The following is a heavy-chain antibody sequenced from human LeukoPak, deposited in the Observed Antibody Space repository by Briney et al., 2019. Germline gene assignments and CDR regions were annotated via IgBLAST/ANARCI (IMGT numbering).Heavy chain of an antibody. Sequence: GGSLRLSCAASGFTFSSYSMNWVRQAPGKGLEWVSSISSSSSYIYYADPVKGRFTISRDNAKNSLYLQMNSLRAEDTAVYYCALYYDYVWGSYRFDYWGQGTLVTVSS. CDR1: GFTFSSYS. V-gene: IGHV3-21*01. CDR3: ALYYDYVWGSYRFDY. J-gene: IGHJ4*02. D-gene: IGHD3-16*02. CDR2: ISSSSSYI.